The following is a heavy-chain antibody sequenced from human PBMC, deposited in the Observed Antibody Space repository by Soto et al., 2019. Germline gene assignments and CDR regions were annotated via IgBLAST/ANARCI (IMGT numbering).Heavy chain of an antibody. CDR3: GRGDFPAVVDY. CDR2: LSHSGRT. J-gene: IGHJ4*02. D-gene: IGHD6-6*01. V-gene: IGHV4-39*01. CDR1: GAFISSGAFY. Sequence: QLQMQESGPGLLKPSETLSLTCSVSGAFISSGAFYWGWFRQPPGKVLEWIGSLSHSGRTFYNASLRSRFEISVATLQFSLRLNSVSAADTAIYYCGRGDFPAVVDYWVRGSLVTVSS.